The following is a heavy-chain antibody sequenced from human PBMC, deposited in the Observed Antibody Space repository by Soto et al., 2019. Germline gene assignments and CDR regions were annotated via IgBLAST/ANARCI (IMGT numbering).Heavy chain of an antibody. J-gene: IGHJ4*02. CDR3: ARGLYDSSGPDY. D-gene: IGHD3-22*01. CDR2: IYSGGST. V-gene: IGHV3-53*01. CDR1: GFTVSSNY. Sequence: GGSLRLSCAASGFTVSSNYMSWVRQAPGKGLEWVSVIYSGGSTYYADSVKGRFTISRDNSKNTLYLQMNSLRAEDTAVYYCARGLYDSSGPDYWGQGTLVTVSS.